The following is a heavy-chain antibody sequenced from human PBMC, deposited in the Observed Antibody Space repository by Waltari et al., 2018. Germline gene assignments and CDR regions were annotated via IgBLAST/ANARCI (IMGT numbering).Heavy chain of an antibody. J-gene: IGHJ4*02. CDR3: ARGEDITGTILLGDY. D-gene: IGHD1-7*01. CDR1: AFTFSSYA. CDR2: IWYDGSNK. Sequence: QVQLVESGGGVVQPGRSLRLPCAASAFTFSSYAMHWVRQPPGKGLEWVALIWYDGSNKYYADSVKGRFTISRDNSKNTLFLQMNSLRAEDTAVYYCARGEDITGTILLGDYWGQGTLVTVSS. V-gene: IGHV3-33*01.